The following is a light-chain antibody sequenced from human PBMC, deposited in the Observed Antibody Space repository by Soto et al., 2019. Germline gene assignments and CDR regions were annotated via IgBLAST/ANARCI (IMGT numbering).Light chain of an antibody. CDR3: QHYNSYSMYT. CDR1: QSISWW. CDR2: DAS. V-gene: IGKV1-5*01. Sequence: DIQMTQSPSTLSASVGDRVTITCRASQSISWWLAWYQQKPGKAPKVLIYDASNLESGVPSRFSGSGSGTEFTLTISSLQPDDFATYYCQHYNSYSMYTFGQGTKLEIK. J-gene: IGKJ2*01.